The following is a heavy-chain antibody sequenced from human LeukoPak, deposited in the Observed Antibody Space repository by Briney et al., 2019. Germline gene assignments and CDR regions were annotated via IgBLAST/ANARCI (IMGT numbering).Heavy chain of an antibody. D-gene: IGHD3-10*01. Sequence: GGSLRLSCAASGFTLSSYAMHWVRQAPGKGLEYVSAISSNGGSTYYANSVKGRFTISRDNSKNTLYLQMGSLRAEDMAVYYCARGTRVSGPFDPWGQGTLVTVSS. J-gene: IGHJ5*02. CDR2: ISSNGGST. V-gene: IGHV3-64*01. CDR1: GFTLSSYA. CDR3: ARGTRVSGPFDP.